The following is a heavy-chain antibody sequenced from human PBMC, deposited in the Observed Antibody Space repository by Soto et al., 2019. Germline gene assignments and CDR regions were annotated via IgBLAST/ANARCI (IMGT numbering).Heavy chain of an antibody. D-gene: IGHD4-17*01. V-gene: IGHV3-23*01. CDR2: VSGSGGNT. CDR1: GFTFSSYT. J-gene: IGHJ6*02. Sequence: EVPLLESGGGLVQPGGSLRLSCAASGFTFSSYTMNWVRQAPGKGLEWVSTVSGSGGNTVYADSVQGRFTISRDNSNNTLYLQMKSLRAEDTAIYFCAKDLALTTAYYYYGMDVWGQGTTVTVSS. CDR3: AKDLALTTAYYYYGMDV.